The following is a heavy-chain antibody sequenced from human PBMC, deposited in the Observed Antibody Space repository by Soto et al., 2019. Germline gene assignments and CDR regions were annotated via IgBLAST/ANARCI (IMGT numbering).Heavy chain of an antibody. CDR3: ARGNYDLLTGLDY. CDR2: IWYDGSNK. Sequence: PGGSLRLSCPASGFTFSTYGMHWVRQAPGKGLEWLAAIWYDGSNKYYVDSVEGRFTISRDNSKNTLYLQMNSLRAEDTAVYYCARGNYDLLTGLDYWGQGTLVTVSS. J-gene: IGHJ4*02. CDR1: GFTFSTYG. V-gene: IGHV3-33*01. D-gene: IGHD3-9*01.